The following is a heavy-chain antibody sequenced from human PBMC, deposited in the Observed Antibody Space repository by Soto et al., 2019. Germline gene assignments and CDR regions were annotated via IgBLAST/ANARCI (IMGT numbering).Heavy chain of an antibody. J-gene: IGHJ4*02. D-gene: IGHD5-18*01. V-gene: IGHV3-48*02. CDR3: AREVRDTAVADFDY. CDR2: ISSSISTM. Sequence: EVQLVESGGGLVQPGGSLRLSCAASGFTFSSYSMNWVRQAPGKGLEWLSYISSSISTMHYADSVKGRFTIYRDNAKNAMDLEINSLRDEDTAVYYWAREVRDTAVADFDYWGQGPVVTVSS. CDR1: GFTFSSYS.